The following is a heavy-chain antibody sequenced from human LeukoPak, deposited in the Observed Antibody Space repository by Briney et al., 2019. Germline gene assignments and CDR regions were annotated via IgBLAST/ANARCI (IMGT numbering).Heavy chain of an antibody. CDR3: ARATRRVVRGVIQWYYFDY. CDR1: GYTFTSYY. Sequence: ASVKVSCKASGYTFTSYYMHSLRQAPGQGLEWMGIINPSGGSTSYAQKFQGRVTMTRDTSTSTVYMELSSLRSEDTAVYYCARATRRVVRGVIQWYYFDYWGQGTLVTVSS. D-gene: IGHD3-10*01. V-gene: IGHV1-46*01. J-gene: IGHJ4*02. CDR2: INPSGGST.